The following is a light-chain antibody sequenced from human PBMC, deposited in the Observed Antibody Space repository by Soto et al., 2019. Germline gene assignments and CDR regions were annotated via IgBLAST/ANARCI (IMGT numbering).Light chain of an antibody. CDR3: KQSYSISPYT. CDR1: QSISTY. J-gene: IGKJ2*01. Sequence: DIQMTQSPSSLSASVGDKVTITCRASQSISTYLNWYQQKPGKAPKLLIFAASSLQSGVPSRFSGSGSGTDFTLTISDLQPEDFSTYFCKQSYSISPYTFGQGTKLGIK. V-gene: IGKV1-39*01. CDR2: AAS.